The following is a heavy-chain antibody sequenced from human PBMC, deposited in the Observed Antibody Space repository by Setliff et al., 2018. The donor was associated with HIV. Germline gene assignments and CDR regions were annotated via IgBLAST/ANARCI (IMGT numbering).Heavy chain of an antibody. D-gene: IGHD2-21*02. V-gene: IGHV1-24*01. CDR1: GFTLSEVS. J-gene: IGHJ5*02. CDR3: ATDVGVVTAHNWFDP. Sequence: ASVKVSCKVFGFTLSEVSIHWVRQAPGKGLEWMGYFDPQDGETGYAQKFQGRVTMTRNTSISTAYMELSSLTSGDTAVYHCATDVGVVTAHNWFDPWGQGTLVTVSS. CDR2: FDPQDGET.